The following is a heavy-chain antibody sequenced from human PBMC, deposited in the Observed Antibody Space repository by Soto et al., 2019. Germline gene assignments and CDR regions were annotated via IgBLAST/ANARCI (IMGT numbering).Heavy chain of an antibody. V-gene: IGHV1-69*12. CDR2: IIPIFGTA. J-gene: IGHJ1*01. D-gene: IGHD5-18*01. CDR1: ADTFSNYA. CDR3: AGDTSMDTAIHEYFQH. Sequence: QVQLVQSGAEVKKPGSSVKVSCKASADTFSNYAISWARQAPAQWLAWMGGIIPIFGTATYAQKFQGRVTITADDYTSTAYMELSSLRSEDTAVYYCAGDTSMDTAIHEYFQHWGQGTLVTVSS.